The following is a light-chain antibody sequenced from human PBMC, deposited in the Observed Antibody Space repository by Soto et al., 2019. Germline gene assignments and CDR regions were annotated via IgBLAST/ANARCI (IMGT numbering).Light chain of an antibody. V-gene: IGLV1-51*01. CDR2: DDN. Sequence: QSVLTQPPSVSAAPGEKVTISCSGSSSNIGDNYVSWYQQFPRTAPKLLIYDDNKRPSGIPDRFSGSKSGTSVTLGITGLQTGDEAAYYCATWDSSLNVVLFGGGTQLTVL. J-gene: IGLJ2*01. CDR3: ATWDSSLNVVL. CDR1: SSNIGDNY.